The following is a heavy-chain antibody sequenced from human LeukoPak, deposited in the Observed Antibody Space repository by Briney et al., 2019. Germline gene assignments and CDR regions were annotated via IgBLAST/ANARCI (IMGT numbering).Heavy chain of an antibody. Sequence: PGGSLRLSCAASGFTFSSYAMHWVRQAPGKGLEYVSGISTNGGSTYYAGSVKGRFTISRDNSKNTLFLQMGSLRAEDMAVYYCARGGGRNTAMVWAFDYWGQGTLVTVSS. J-gene: IGHJ4*02. V-gene: IGHV3-64*02. D-gene: IGHD5-18*01. CDR1: GFTFSSYA. CDR3: ARGGGRNTAMVWAFDY. CDR2: ISTNGGST.